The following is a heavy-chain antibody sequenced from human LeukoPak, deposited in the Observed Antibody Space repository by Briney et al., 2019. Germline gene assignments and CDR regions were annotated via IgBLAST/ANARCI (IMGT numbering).Heavy chain of an antibody. CDR1: GFTFSSYG. CDR3: ARGIVVPAAEPDYSNYDY. D-gene: IGHD2-2*01. J-gene: IGHJ4*02. V-gene: IGHV3-33*01. CDR2: IWYDGSNK. Sequence: GRSLRLSCAASGFTFSSYGMHWVRQAPGKGLEWVAVIWYDGSNKYYADSVKGRFTISRDNPKNTLYLQMNSLRAEDTAVYYCARGIVVPAAEPDYSNYDYWGQGTLVTVSS.